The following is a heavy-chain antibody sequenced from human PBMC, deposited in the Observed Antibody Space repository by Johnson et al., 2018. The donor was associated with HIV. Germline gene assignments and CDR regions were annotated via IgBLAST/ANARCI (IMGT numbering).Heavy chain of an antibody. CDR1: GFTFSSYA. D-gene: IGHD3-10*01. CDR2: ISSNGGST. J-gene: IGHJ3*02. CDR3: ARDVASVYGSGDHAFDI. Sequence: EKLVESGGGLVQPGGSLRLSCAASGFTFSSYAMHWVRQAPGKGLQYVSAISSNGGSTYYANSVTGRFTISRDNSRNTLYLQMGRLRVEDMAVYYCARDVASVYGSGDHAFDIWGQGTMVTVSS. V-gene: IGHV3-64*01.